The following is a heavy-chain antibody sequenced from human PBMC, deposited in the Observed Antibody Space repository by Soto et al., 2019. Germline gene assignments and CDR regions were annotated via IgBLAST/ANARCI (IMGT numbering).Heavy chain of an antibody. CDR3: ATDLILSSGWSHDAFDI. Sequence: EVQLVETGGGLIQPGGSLRLSCAASGFTVSSNYMSWVRQAPGKGLEWVSVIYSGGSTYYADSVKGRFTISRDNSKNTLYLKMNSLRAEDTAVYYCATDLILSSGWSHDAFDIWGKGTMVTVSS. D-gene: IGHD6-19*01. V-gene: IGHV3-53*02. CDR2: IYSGGST. J-gene: IGHJ3*02. CDR1: GFTVSSNY.